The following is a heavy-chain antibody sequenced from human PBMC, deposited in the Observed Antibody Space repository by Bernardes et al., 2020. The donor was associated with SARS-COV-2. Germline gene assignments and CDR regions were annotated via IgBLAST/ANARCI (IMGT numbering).Heavy chain of an antibody. J-gene: IGHJ6*02. CDR1: GFTPSSYA. Sequence: RGSLCPACAASGFTPSSYAMSWVGQAPGKGLEWVSAISGSGGITYYADSVKGRFTISRDNSKNTLYLQMNSLRAEDTAVYYCAKDPRIAVAGYYYYYGMDVWGQGTTVTVSS. CDR2: ISGSGGIT. V-gene: IGHV3-23*01. D-gene: IGHD6-19*01. CDR3: AKDPRIAVAGYYYYYGMDV.